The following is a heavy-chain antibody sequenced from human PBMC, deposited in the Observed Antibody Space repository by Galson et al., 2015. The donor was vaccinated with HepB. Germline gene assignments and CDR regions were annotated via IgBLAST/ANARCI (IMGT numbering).Heavy chain of an antibody. Sequence: ETLSLTCTVSGGSISSYYWSWIRQPPGKGLEWIGYIYYSGSTNYNPSLKSRVTISVDTSKNQFSLKLSSVTAADTAVYYCARGGSGSYTYYFDYWGQATLVTVSS. CDR1: GGSISSYY. CDR3: ARGGSGSYTYYFDY. V-gene: IGHV4-59*01. D-gene: IGHD3-10*01. J-gene: IGHJ4*02. CDR2: IYYSGST.